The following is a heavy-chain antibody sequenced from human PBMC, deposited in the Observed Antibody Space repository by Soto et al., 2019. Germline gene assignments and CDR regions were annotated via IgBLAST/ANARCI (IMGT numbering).Heavy chain of an antibody. Sequence: EVQLLDSGGDLVHPGGSLRLSCTATTFTFSDYAVNWFRQAPGKVLEWVSGINGGGDTTYYADSVKGRFTTSRDNSNYTVYLQMNSLRADDTAVYYCALGSGSYRYYYDSWGQGTLVTVSS. V-gene: IGHV3-23*01. CDR1: TFTFSDYA. D-gene: IGHD3-16*02. J-gene: IGHJ4*02. CDR2: INGGGDTT. CDR3: ALGSGSYRYYYDS.